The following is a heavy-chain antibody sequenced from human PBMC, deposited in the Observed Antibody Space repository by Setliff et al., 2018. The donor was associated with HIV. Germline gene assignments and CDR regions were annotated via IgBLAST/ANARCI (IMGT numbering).Heavy chain of an antibody. V-gene: IGHV4-39*01. CDR2: VYYSGGT. CDR1: GGSVSDTSYY. Sequence: SETLSLTCTVSGGSVSDTSYYWGWIRQPPGKGLEWLANVYYSGGTYYNPSLNSRVTISVDTSRNQFSLKLRSVTAADTAVYYCARVNAVRGVSWSNWFDPWGQGTLVTVSS. CDR3: ARVNAVRGVSWSNWFDP. J-gene: IGHJ5*02. D-gene: IGHD3-10*01.